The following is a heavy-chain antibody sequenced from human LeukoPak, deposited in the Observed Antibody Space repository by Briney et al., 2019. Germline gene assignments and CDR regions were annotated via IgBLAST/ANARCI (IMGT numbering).Heavy chain of an antibody. J-gene: IGHJ4*02. CDR2: IRYDGSNK. V-gene: IGHV3-30*02. Sequence: PGGSLRLSCAASGFTFSSYGMHWVRRAPGKGLEWVAFIRYDGSNKYYADSVKGRFTISRDNSKNTLYLQMNSLRAEDTAVYYCAKDRGYSGYDYWFDYWGQGTLVTVSS. CDR1: GFTFSSYG. D-gene: IGHD5-12*01. CDR3: AKDRGYSGYDYWFDY.